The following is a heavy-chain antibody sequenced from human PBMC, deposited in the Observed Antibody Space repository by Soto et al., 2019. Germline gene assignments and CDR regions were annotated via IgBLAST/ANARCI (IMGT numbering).Heavy chain of an antibody. CDR3: VRRSPEDAFDI. J-gene: IGHJ3*02. Sequence: KASETLSLTCAVSGGSIFSDGYSWSWIRQPPGKGLQWIGHIYEGGNTYYTPSLESRVAISTDKSKNQFSLRLSSVTAADTAVYYCVRRSPEDAFDIWGQGTMVTVSS. V-gene: IGHV4-30-2*01. CDR1: GGSIFSDGYS. CDR2: IYEGGNT.